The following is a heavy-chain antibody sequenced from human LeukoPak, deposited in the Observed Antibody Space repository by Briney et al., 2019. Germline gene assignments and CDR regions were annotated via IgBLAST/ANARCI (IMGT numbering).Heavy chain of an antibody. CDR1: GYSFTGHY. CDR2: INPKSGGT. V-gene: IGHV1-2*02. Sequence: ASVKVSCKASGYSFTGHYMHWVRQAPGQGLEWMGWINPKSGGTNYAQKFQGRVTMTRDTSISTAYMELSRLRSDDTAVYYCARTTGPNYFDYWGQGTLVTVSS. CDR3: ARTTGPNYFDY. D-gene: IGHD1-14*01. J-gene: IGHJ4*02.